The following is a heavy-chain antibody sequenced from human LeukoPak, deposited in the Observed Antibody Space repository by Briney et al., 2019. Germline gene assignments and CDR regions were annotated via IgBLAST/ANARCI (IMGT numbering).Heavy chain of an antibody. Sequence: PGGSLRLSCSVSGFTFSSHAMHWVRQAPGKGLECVAYISYDGSFQYHADSAEGRFTISRDNSKNTLYLQMNSLRAGDTAVYYCAKDPIFSGSYGVFDYWGLGTLVTVSS. CDR1: GFTFSSHA. V-gene: IGHV3-30-3*01. D-gene: IGHD1-26*01. J-gene: IGHJ4*02. CDR3: AKDPIFSGSYGVFDY. CDR2: ISYDGSFQ.